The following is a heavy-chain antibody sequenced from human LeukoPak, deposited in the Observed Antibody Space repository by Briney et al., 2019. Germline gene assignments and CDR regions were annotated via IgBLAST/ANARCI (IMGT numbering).Heavy chain of an antibody. CDR2: INHSGST. Sequence: SETLSLTCAVYGGSFSGYYWSWIRQPPGKGLEWIGEINHSGSTNYNPSLKSRVTISVDTSKNQFSLKLSPVTAADTAVYYCARGYYGSGSLDDAFDIWGQGTMVTVSS. CDR1: GGSFSGYY. V-gene: IGHV4-34*01. CDR3: ARGYYGSGSLDDAFDI. D-gene: IGHD3-10*01. J-gene: IGHJ3*02.